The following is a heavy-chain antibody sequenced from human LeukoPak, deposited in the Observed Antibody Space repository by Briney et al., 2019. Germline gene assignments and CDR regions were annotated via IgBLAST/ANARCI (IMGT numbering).Heavy chain of an antibody. J-gene: IGHJ4*02. Sequence: PGGSLRLSCAASGFTFSSYWMSWVRQAPGKGLERVANIKQDGSVIYYVDSVKGRFTISRDNAKNSLYLQMNSLRAGDTAVYYCARVGHILTGFYAYYFDSWGQGTLVTVSS. CDR2: IKQDGSVI. CDR1: GFTFSSYW. D-gene: IGHD3-9*01. V-gene: IGHV3-7*01. CDR3: ARVGHILTGFYAYYFDS.